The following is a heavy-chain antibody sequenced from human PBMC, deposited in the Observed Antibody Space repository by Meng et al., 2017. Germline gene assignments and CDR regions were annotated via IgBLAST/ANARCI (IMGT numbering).Heavy chain of an antibody. CDR1: GFTFSIYY. CDR3: ASIKVDP. J-gene: IGHJ5*02. V-gene: IGHV3-11*01. CDR2: VSRSGSTI. Sequence: QVRLVESGGGLVKPGGSLRLSCAASGFTFSIYYMGWTCRAPGKGLEWVSYVSRSGSTIYYADSVKGRFTSSRDNAKNSLYLQMNSLRAEDTAVYYCASIKVDPWGQRTLVTVSS. D-gene: IGHD1-14*01.